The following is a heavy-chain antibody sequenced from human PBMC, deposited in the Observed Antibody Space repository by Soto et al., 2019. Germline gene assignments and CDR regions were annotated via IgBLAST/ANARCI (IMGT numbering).Heavy chain of an antibody. CDR2: INPNSGGT. CDR3: ARAGGYCSSTSCQTFYYYYGMDV. CDR1: GYTFTGYY. D-gene: IGHD2-2*01. Sequence: ASVKVSCKASGYTFTGYYMHWVRQAPGQGLEWMGWINPNSGGTNYAQKFQGRVTMTRDTSISTAYMELSRLRSDDTAVYYCARAGGYCSSTSCQTFYYYYGMDVWGQGTTVTVSS. J-gene: IGHJ6*02. V-gene: IGHV1-2*02.